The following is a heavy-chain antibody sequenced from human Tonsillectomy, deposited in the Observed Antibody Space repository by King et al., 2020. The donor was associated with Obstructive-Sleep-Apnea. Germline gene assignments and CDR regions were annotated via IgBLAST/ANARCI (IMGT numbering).Heavy chain of an antibody. J-gene: IGHJ4*02. CDR3: ARADLWFGELLSPFDF. CDR1: GGSFSGYY. CDR2: INHSGST. D-gene: IGHD3-10*01. Sequence: VQLQQWGAGLLKPSETLSLTCAVYGGSFSGYYWNWIRQPPGKGLEWIGEINHSGSTNYNPSLKSRVTVSIDTSKNQFSLKLSSVTAADTAVYYCARADLWFGELLSPFDFWGQGTLVTVSS. V-gene: IGHV4-34*01.